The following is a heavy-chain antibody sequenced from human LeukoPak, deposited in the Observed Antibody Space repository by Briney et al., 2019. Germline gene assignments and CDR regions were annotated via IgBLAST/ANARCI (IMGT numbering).Heavy chain of an antibody. J-gene: IGHJ5*02. D-gene: IGHD3-10*01. CDR2: INHSGST. CDR1: GGSFSGYY. Sequence: SETLSFTCAVYGGSFSGYYWSWIRQPPGKGLEWIGEINHSGSTNYNPSLKSRVTISVDTSKNQFSLKLSSVTAADTAVYYCARLGYYYAVDPWGQGTLVTVSS. V-gene: IGHV4-34*01. CDR3: ARLGYYYAVDP.